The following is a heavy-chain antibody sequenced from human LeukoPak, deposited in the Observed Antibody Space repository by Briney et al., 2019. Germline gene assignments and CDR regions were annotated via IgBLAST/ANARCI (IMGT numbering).Heavy chain of an antibody. CDR2: IIPIFGIA. D-gene: IGHD1-26*01. V-gene: IGHV1-69*04. J-gene: IGHJ4*02. Sequence: EASVKVSCKASGGTFSSYAISWVRQAPGQGLEWMGRIIPIFGIANYAQKFQGRVTITADKPTSTAYMELSSLRSEDTAVYYCARDSGGATENWGQGTLVTVSS. CDR3: ARDSGGATEN. CDR1: GGTFSSYA.